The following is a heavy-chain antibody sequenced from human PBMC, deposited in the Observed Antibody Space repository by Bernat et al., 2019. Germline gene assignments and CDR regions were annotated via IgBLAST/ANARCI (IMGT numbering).Heavy chain of an antibody. V-gene: IGHV4-59*01. D-gene: IGHD5-12*01. J-gene: IGHJ6*03. CDR3: ARGQSGQYSGYVHPVGYYYMDV. CDR2: IYYSGST. Sequence: QVQLQESGPGLVKPSETLSLTCTVSGGSISSYYWSWIRQPPGKGLEWIGYIYYSGSTNYNPSLKSRVTISVDTSKNQFSLKLSSVTAADTAVYYCARGQSGQYSGYVHPVGYYYMDVWGKGTTATVSS. CDR1: GGSISSYY.